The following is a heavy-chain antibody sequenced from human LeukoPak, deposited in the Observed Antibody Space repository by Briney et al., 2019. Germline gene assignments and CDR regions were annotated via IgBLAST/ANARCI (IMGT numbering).Heavy chain of an antibody. CDR2: ITGSGGNT. J-gene: IGHJ3*02. Sequence: GGSLRLSCAASGFTFSTYAMSWVRQAPGKGQEWVAAITGSGGNTYYADYVKGRFTISRDNAKNSLYLQMNSLRAEDTALYHCARSGRYCSGGNCYSGAFDIWGQGTMVTVSS. CDR3: ARSGRYCSGGNCYSGAFDI. V-gene: IGHV3-23*01. D-gene: IGHD2-15*01. CDR1: GFTFSTYA.